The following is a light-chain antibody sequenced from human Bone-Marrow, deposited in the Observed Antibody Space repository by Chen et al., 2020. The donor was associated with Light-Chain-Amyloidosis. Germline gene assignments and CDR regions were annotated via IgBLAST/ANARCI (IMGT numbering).Light chain of an antibody. CDR1: NIGATS. CDR3: QVWDRSSDRPV. CDR2: DDS. J-gene: IGLJ3*02. Sequence: SYVLTQPSSVSVAPGQTPTIARGGNNIGATSLHGYQQTPGQAPLLVVYDDSDRPSGVPERLSGSNSGNTATLAISRVEAGDEADYYCQVWDRSSDRPVFGGGTKMTVL. V-gene: IGLV3-21*02.